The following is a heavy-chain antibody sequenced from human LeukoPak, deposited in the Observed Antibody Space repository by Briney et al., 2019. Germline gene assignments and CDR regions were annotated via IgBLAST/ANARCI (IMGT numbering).Heavy chain of an antibody. CDR3: AKDGAVTTEYYFDY. D-gene: IGHD4-17*01. CDR1: GFTFDDYA. V-gene: IGHV3-43D*04. J-gene: IGHJ4*02. Sequence: GGSLRLSCAASGFTFDDYAMHWVRQAPGKGLEWVSLISWDGGSTYYADSVKGRFTISRDNSKNSLYLRMNSLRAEDTALYYCAKDGAVTTEYYFDYWGQGTLVTVSS. CDR2: ISWDGGST.